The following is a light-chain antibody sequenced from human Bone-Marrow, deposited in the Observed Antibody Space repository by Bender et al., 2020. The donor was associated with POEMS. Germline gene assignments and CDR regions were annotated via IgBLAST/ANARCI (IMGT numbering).Light chain of an antibody. CDR2: EVN. CDR1: SSDVGSYDL. Sequence: HSALTQPASVSESPGQSITISCTGASSDVGSYDLVSWYQQHPGRAPKLMIYEVNKRPSGVSDRFSGSKSGNTASLTISGLQAEDEADYYCCSYTGSSISVIFGGGTKLTVL. J-gene: IGLJ2*01. CDR3: CSYTGSSISVI. V-gene: IGLV2-23*02.